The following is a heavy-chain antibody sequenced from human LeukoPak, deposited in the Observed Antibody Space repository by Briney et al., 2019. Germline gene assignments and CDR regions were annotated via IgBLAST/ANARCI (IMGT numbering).Heavy chain of an antibody. J-gene: IGHJ4*02. V-gene: IGHV4-4*07. Sequence: SETLSLTCTVSGDSINTHYWNWIHQPAGKRLEWLGRIYFTGSTNYNPSLHSRISLSMDTSKNQLPLRLRSVTAADTATYYCARAGDRDYFHIDSWGQGTLITVSS. CDR3: ARAGDRDYFHIDS. CDR1: GDSINTHY. CDR2: IYFTGST. D-gene: IGHD4/OR15-4a*01.